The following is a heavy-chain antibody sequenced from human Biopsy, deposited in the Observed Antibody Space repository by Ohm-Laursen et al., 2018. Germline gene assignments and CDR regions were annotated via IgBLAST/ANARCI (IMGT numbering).Heavy chain of an antibody. V-gene: IGHV4-59*08. CDR3: ARLWGEYHFRGMDV. CDR1: GGSISSYY. J-gene: IGHJ6*02. D-gene: IGHD2/OR15-2a*01. CDR2: IYYSGST. Sequence: SDTLSLTCTVSGGSISSYYWSWIRQPPGKGLECIGYIYYSGSTNYSPSLKSRVTMSVDTSKNQFSLKLSSVTAADTAVYYCARLWGEYHFRGMDVWGQGTTVTVSS.